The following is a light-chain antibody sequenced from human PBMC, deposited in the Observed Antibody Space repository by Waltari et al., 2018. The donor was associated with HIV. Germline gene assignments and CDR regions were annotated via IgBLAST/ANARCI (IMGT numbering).Light chain of an antibody. CDR2: SDN. V-gene: IGLV1-40*01. Sequence: QSVLTQPPSVSGAPGQTVPISCTGSGSNIGAGYAVHWYQQFPGTAPRLLIYSDNNRPSGVPDRFSGSKSGTSASLAISGLRAEDEADYYCQSYDTSLTGWIFGGGTKLTV. J-gene: IGLJ2*01. CDR1: GSNIGAGYA. CDR3: QSYDTSLTGWI.